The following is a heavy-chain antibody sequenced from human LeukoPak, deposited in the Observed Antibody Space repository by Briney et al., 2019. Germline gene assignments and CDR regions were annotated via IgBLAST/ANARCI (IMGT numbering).Heavy chain of an antibody. J-gene: IGHJ6*02. D-gene: IGHD3-9*01. CDR1: GFTFSSYW. Sequence: GGSLRLSCAASGFTFSSYWMSWVRQAPGKGLEWVANIKQDGSEKYYADSVKGRFTISRDNAKNSLYLQMNSLRAEDTAVYYCARGYFDWSPGDYGMDVWGQGTTVTVSS. CDR2: IKQDGSEK. CDR3: ARGYFDWSPGDYGMDV. V-gene: IGHV3-7*01.